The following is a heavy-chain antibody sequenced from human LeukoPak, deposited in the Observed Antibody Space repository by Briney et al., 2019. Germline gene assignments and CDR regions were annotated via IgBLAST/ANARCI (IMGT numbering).Heavy chain of an antibody. D-gene: IGHD1-26*01. CDR1: GFTFSSYA. Sequence: PGRSLRLSSAASGFTFSSYAMHWVRQAPGKGLEWVAVISYDGSNKYYADSVKGRFTISRDNSKNTLYLQMNSLRAEDTAVYYCRSEVMATTAFDIWGQGTMVTVSS. J-gene: IGHJ3*02. V-gene: IGHV3-30-3*01. CDR3: RSEVMATTAFDI. CDR2: ISYDGSNK.